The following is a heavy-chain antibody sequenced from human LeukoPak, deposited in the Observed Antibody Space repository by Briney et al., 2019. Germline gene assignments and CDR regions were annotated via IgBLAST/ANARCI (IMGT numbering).Heavy chain of an antibody. J-gene: IGHJ6*04. Sequence: SETLSLTCAVYGGSFSGYYWSWIRQPPGEGLERNGEINHSGSTNYNPSPTSRFTISVDTSKTQFSLKLSSGTAADTAVYYCGGYWRGMDVWGKGITVT. V-gene: IGHV4-34*01. CDR3: GGYWRGMDV. CDR1: GGSFSGYY. CDR2: INHSGST. D-gene: IGHD2-15*01.